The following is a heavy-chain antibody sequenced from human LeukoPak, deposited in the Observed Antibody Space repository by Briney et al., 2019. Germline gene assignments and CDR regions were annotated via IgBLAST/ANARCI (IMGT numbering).Heavy chain of an antibody. V-gene: IGHV1-2*02. CDR3: ARVAVMGNFRMDV. CDR2: INPKSSGT. D-gene: IGHD2-8*01. CDR1: GYTFSDFY. Sequence: ASVKVSCKASGYTFSDFYIHWVRQAPGQGLEWMGWINPKSSGTKYAQKLQGRVTMTRDTSISIVYMDLTTLRSDDTAVYYCARVAVMGNFRMDVWGKGTTVTVSS. J-gene: IGHJ6*03.